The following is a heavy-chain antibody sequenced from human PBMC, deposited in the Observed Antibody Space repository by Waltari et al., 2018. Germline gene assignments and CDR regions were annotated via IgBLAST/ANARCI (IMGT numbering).Heavy chain of an antibody. J-gene: IGHJ6*02. V-gene: IGHV4-34*01. D-gene: IGHD3-9*01. CDR2: INHSGST. Sequence: QVQLQQWGAGLLQPSETLSLTCAVYGGSFSGYYWTWIRQPPGKGLEWIGEINHSGSTNYNPSLKSRVTISVDTSKNQFSLKLSSVTAADTAVYYCARDSVRYFDWFRSYYYYGMDVWGQGTTVTVSS. CDR1: GGSFSGYY. CDR3: ARDSVRYFDWFRSYYYYGMDV.